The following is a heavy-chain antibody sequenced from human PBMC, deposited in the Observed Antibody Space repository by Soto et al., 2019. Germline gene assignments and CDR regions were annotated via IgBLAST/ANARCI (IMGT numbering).Heavy chain of an antibody. CDR2: IQYRGST. V-gene: IGHV4-39*01. Sequence: SETLSLTCTVSDDSITSGAYYWGLIRQPSGKGLEWIGTIQYRGSTYYNPSLKSRVTMSLDTSKNQYSLRLSSVTAADTAVYFFAGMFWFGHLLFAYWGPGILVTVSS. CDR1: DDSITSGAYY. J-gene: IGHJ4*02. CDR3: AGMFWFGHLLFAY. D-gene: IGHD3-10*01.